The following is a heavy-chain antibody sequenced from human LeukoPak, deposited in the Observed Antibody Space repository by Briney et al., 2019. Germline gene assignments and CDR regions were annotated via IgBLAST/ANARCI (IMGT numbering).Heavy chain of an antibody. V-gene: IGHV3-33*01. CDR2: IWYDGSNK. Sequence: GRSLRLSCAASGLTFSSYGMHWVRQAPGKGLEWVAVIWYDGSNKYYAASVKGRFTISRDNSKNTLYLQMNSLRAEDTAVYYCARDSPYSSSWQLYYYYGMDVWSKGTTVTVSS. D-gene: IGHD6-13*01. CDR3: ARDSPYSSSWQLYYYYGMDV. J-gene: IGHJ6*04. CDR1: GLTFSSYG.